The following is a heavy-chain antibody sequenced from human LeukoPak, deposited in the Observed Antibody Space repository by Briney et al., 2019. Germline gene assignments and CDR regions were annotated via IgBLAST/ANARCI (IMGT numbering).Heavy chain of an antibody. J-gene: IGHJ4*02. CDR3: ATLPYYYDSSGSYYFDY. Sequence: GGSLRLSCAASGFTFSSFAMSWVRQAPGKGLEWVSGISGSGGSTYYADSVKGRSTISRDNSKNTLYLQMNSLRVEDTAVYYCATLPYYYDSSGSYYFDYWGQGTLVTVSS. V-gene: IGHV3-23*01. CDR1: GFTFSSFA. CDR2: ISGSGGST. D-gene: IGHD3-22*01.